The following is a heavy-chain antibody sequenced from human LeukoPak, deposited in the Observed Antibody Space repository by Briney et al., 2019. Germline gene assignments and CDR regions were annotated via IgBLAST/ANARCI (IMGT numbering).Heavy chain of an antibody. D-gene: IGHD6-13*01. Sequence: PGGSLRLSCAASGFTFSDYYMSWIRQAPGKGLEWVSYISSSSSTIYYADSVKGRFTISRDNAKNSLYLLMNSLRAEDTAVYYCARDLLGLYSSSWSHVDWGQGTLVTVSS. CDR3: ARDLLGLYSSSWSHVD. CDR1: GFTFSDYY. CDR2: ISSSSSTI. J-gene: IGHJ4*02. V-gene: IGHV3-11*04.